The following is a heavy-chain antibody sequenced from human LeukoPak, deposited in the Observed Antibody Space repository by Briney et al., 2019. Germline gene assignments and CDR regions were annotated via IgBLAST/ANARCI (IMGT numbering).Heavy chain of an antibody. Sequence: ASVKVSCKASGYTFTGYYMHWVRQAPGQGLEWMGLINPNSGGTNYAQKFQGRVTMTRDTTISTASMELSRLRSDDTVVYYCARRPPPEYCSSPSCYSYYYYYMEVWGKGTTVTVSS. J-gene: IGHJ6*03. CDR2: INPNSGGT. V-gene: IGHV1-2*02. CDR1: GYTFTGYY. D-gene: IGHD2-2*01. CDR3: ARRPPPEYCSSPSCYSYYYYYMEV.